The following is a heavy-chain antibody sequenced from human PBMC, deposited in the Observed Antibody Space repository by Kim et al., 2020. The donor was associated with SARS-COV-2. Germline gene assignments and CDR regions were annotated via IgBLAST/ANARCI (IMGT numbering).Heavy chain of an antibody. CDR2: ISSNGGST. V-gene: IGHV3-64D*09. CDR1: GFSFSSYA. D-gene: IGHD3-10*01. Sequence: GGSLRLSCSASGFSFSSYAMHWVRQAPGKGLEYVSAISSNGGSTYYADSVKGRFTISRDSSKNTLYLQMSSLRADDTAVYYCVKGISGLARGSFDYWGQGTLVTVSS. CDR3: VKGISGLARGSFDY. J-gene: IGHJ4*02.